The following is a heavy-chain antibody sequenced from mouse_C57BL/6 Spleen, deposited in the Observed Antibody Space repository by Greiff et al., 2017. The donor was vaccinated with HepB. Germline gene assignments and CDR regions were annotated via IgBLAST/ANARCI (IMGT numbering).Heavy chain of an antibody. CDR2: IDPFDSET. CDR1: GYTFTSYW. CDR3: AREGVTGGNY. J-gene: IGHJ2*01. Sequence: QVQLQQPGAELVRPGSSVKLSCKASGYTFTSYWMHWVKQRPIQGLEWIGNIDPFDSETHYNQKFKDKATLTVDKSSSTAYMQHSSLTSEDSAVYYCAREGVTGGNYWGQGTTLTGSS. D-gene: IGHD2-2*01. V-gene: IGHV1-52*01.